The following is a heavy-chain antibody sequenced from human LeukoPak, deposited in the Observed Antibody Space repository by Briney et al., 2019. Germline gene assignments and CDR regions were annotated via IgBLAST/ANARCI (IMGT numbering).Heavy chain of an antibody. Sequence: SETLSLTCTASGGSISGFYWSWIRQPPGKGLEWIGYIYYSGATNYNPSLMSRIIVSVDTSKNQFSLNLNSVTAADTAVYYCARLNYDYAWGRYFDYWGQGTLVTVSS. D-gene: IGHD3-16*01. CDR2: IYYSGAT. V-gene: IGHV4-59*01. CDR1: GGSISGFY. J-gene: IGHJ4*02. CDR3: ARLNYDYAWGRYFDY.